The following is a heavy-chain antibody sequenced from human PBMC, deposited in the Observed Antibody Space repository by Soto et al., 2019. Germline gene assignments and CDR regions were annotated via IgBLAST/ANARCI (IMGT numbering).Heavy chain of an antibody. CDR2: ISYSGST. V-gene: IGHV4-59*01. Sequence: SETLSLTCTVSGGCISSYYWSWIRQPPGKGLEWIGYISYSGSTNYNPSLKSRVTMSIDASRNQFSLRLSSVTAADTAVYYCAREPRQQGFDYWGQGTLVTVSS. J-gene: IGHJ4*02. CDR3: AREPRQQGFDY. CDR1: GGCISSYY.